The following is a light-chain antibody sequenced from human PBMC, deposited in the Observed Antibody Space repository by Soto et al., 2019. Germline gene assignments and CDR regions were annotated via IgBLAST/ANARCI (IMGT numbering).Light chain of an antibody. CDR2: GES. V-gene: IGKV3-20*01. CDR3: QHYGGSPGFT. Sequence: EIVFTKSPGTLSLSPGERATLSCRASQSVNNSYLAWYQQKPGQAPRLLIYGESSGATGIPDRFSASGSETDFTLTISRLEPEDFAVYFCQHYGGSPGFTFGPGTKVDIK. CDR1: QSVNNSY. J-gene: IGKJ3*01.